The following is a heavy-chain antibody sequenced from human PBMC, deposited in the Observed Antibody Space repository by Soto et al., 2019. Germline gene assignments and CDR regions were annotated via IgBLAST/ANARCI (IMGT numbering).Heavy chain of an antibody. J-gene: IGHJ4*02. V-gene: IGHV4-39*01. CDR3: ASHEAGWYFDS. CDR1: RGSISSGTKY. CDR2: IYYSGST. D-gene: IGHD6-25*01. Sequence: SETLSLTCTVSRGSISSGTKYWAWIRQPPGKGLEWIANIYYSGSTFYNPSLKSRVTISLDTSKNQFSLKLRSVTAADTAVYYCASHEAGWYFDSLAQGTLVTVSS.